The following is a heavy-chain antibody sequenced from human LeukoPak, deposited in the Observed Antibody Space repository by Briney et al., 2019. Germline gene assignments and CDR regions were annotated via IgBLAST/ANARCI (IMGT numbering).Heavy chain of an antibody. CDR1: GFTFSSYN. J-gene: IGHJ4*02. CDR3: ARDSLHPSSLHYYFDY. Sequence: PGGSLRLSCAASGFTFSSYNMNWVRLAPGKGLEWVSSISTSSSYIYSADSLKGRFTISRDNAKNSLYLQMNSLRVEDTAVYYCARDSLHPSSLHYYFDYWGQGTLVTVSS. V-gene: IGHV3-21*01. D-gene: IGHD6-6*01. CDR2: ISTSSSYI.